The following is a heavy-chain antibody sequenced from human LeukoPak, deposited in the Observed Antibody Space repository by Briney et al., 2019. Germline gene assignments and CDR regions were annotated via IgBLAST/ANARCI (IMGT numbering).Heavy chain of an antibody. D-gene: IGHD5-18*01. CDR3: ARKGIQLWLPIDY. CDR2: IYYSGST. J-gene: IGHJ4*02. V-gene: IGHV4-39*01. Sequence: SETLSLTXTVSGGSISSSSYYWGWIRQPPGKGLEWIGSIYYSGSTYYNPSLKSRVTISVDTSKNQFSLKLSSVTAADTAVYYCARKGIQLWLPIDYWGRGTLVAVSS. CDR1: GGSISSSSYY.